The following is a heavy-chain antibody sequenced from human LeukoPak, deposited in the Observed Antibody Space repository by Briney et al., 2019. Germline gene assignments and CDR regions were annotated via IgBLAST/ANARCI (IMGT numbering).Heavy chain of an antibody. J-gene: IGHJ5*02. CDR2: IYYIGNT. Sequence: SETLSLTCTVSDASISSSSYYWGWIRQPPGKGLEWIGSIYYIGNTYYNPSLKSRVTISIDTSKNQFSLKLTSVTAADTAVYYYARRVSEVAPTLRNGENWFDPWGRGTLVTVSS. V-gene: IGHV4-39*07. CDR3: ARRVSEVAPTLRNGENWFDP. CDR1: DASISSSSYY. D-gene: IGHD1-26*01.